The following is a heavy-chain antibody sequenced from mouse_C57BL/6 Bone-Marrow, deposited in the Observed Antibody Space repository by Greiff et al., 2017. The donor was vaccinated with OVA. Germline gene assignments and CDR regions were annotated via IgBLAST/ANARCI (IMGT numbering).Heavy chain of an antibody. D-gene: IGHD2-5*01. V-gene: IGHV1-59*01. CDR3: ARSSNYPLWYFDV. CDR2: IDPSDSYT. CDR1: GYTFTSYW. Sequence: QVQLQQPGAELVRPGASVKLSCKASGYTFTSYWMHWVKQRPGQGLEWIGVIDPSDSYTYYNQNFKGKATLTVDTSSSTAYMQLSRLTSEDSAVYYCARSSNYPLWYFDVWGTGTTVTVSS. J-gene: IGHJ1*03.